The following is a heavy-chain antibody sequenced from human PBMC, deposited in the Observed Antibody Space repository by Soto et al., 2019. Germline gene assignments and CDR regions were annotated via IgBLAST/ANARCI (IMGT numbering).Heavy chain of an antibody. CDR1: GGTFSSYT. CDR3: ARGYCSGGSCYPGY. J-gene: IGHJ4*02. D-gene: IGHD2-15*01. Sequence: SVKVSYKASGGTFSSYTISWVRQAPGQGLEWMGRIIPILGIANYAQKFQGRVTITADKSTSTAYMELSSLRSEDTAVYYCARGYCSGGSCYPGYWGQGTLVTVSS. CDR2: IIPILGIA. V-gene: IGHV1-69*02.